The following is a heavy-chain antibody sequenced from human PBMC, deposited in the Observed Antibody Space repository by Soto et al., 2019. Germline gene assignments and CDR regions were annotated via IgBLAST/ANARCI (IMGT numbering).Heavy chain of an antibody. CDR2: INAGNGNT. Sequence: ASVKGSCKASGYTFTSYAMHWVRQAPGQRLEWMGWINAGNGNTKYSQKFQGRVTITRDTSARTAYMELSSLRSEDTAVYYCARSIVVVTALDYWGQGTLVTVSS. V-gene: IGHV1-3*01. D-gene: IGHD2-21*02. CDR3: ARSIVVVTALDY. J-gene: IGHJ4*02. CDR1: GYTFTSYA.